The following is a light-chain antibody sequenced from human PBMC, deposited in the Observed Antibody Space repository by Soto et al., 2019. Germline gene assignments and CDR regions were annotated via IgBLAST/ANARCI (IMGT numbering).Light chain of an antibody. CDR2: GAS. V-gene: IGKV3-20*01. Sequence: ELVLTQSPGTLSLSPGERATLSCRASQNVSSSYLAWYQQKPGQAPRLLIYGASSRATGIPDRFSGSASGTEFTLTVSRLEPEDFAVYYCQQYGGSPRTFGQGTKVDIK. CDR3: QQYGGSPRT. J-gene: IGKJ1*01. CDR1: QNVSSSY.